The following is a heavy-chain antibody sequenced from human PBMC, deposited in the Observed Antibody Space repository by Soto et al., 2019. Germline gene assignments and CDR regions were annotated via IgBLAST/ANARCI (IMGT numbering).Heavy chain of an antibody. J-gene: IGHJ4*02. Sequence: QLQLQESGPGLVKPSETLSLTCTVSGGSISSSSYYWGWIRQPPGKGLEWIGSIHYSGSTYYNPSLKSRVTISVDTSKNQFSLKLSSVTAADTAVYYCARQGTITIFGVVMSWGQGTLVTVSS. D-gene: IGHD3-3*01. CDR2: IHYSGST. CDR3: ARQGTITIFGVVMS. CDR1: GGSISSSSYY. V-gene: IGHV4-39*01.